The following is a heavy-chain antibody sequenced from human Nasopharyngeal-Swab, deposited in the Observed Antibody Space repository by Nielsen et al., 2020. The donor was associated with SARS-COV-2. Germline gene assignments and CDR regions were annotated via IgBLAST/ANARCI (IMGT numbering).Heavy chain of an antibody. CDR3: GRGGKLGALDI. CDR1: GFTFSSYW. V-gene: IGHV3-74*01. CDR2: INSEGSST. Sequence: GESLKISCAASGFTFSSYWMHWVRQAPGKGLVWVSRINSEGSSTSYADSVKGRFTISRDNAKNSLELQMNSLRVEDTAVYYCGRGGKLGALDIWGQGTMVTVSS. J-gene: IGHJ3*02. D-gene: IGHD3-16*01.